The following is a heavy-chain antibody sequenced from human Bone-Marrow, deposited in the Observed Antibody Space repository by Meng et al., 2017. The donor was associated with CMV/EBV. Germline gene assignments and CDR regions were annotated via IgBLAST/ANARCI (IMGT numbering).Heavy chain of an antibody. CDR1: GFTFSDYY. D-gene: IGHD2/OR15-2a*01. Sequence: GESLKISCAASGFTFSDYYMNWIRQAPGKGLEWISYISSSGSSIYYAGSVRGRFTISRDNAKNSLYLQMSSLRAEDTAVYYCARGGGGFCNSVNCPPFDYWGQGPLVTFYS. J-gene: IGHJ4*02. CDR2: ISSSGSSI. CDR3: ARGGGGFCNSVNCPPFDY. V-gene: IGHV3-11*04.